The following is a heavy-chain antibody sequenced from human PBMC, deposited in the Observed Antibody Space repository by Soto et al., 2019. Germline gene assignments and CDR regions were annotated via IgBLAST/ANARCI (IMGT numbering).Heavy chain of an antibody. V-gene: IGHV4-59*01. J-gene: IGHJ4*02. D-gene: IGHD6-13*01. CDR1: GGSISSYY. CDR3: ARLRQQLVIDY. Sequence: PSETLSLTCTVSGGSISSYYWSWIRQPPGKGLEWIGYIYYSGGTNYNPSLKSRVTISVDTSKNQFSLKLSSVTAADTAVYYCARLRQQLVIDYWGQGTLVTGSS. CDR2: IYYSGGT.